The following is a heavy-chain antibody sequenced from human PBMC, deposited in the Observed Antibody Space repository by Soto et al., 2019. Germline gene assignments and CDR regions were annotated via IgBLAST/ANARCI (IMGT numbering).Heavy chain of an antibody. J-gene: IGHJ5*02. CDR1: GFTFSSYG. CDR2: IWYDGSNK. Sequence: PGGSLRLSCAASGFTFSSYGMHWVRQAPGKGLEWVAVIWYDGSNKYYADSVKGRFTISRDNSKNTLYLQMNSPRAEDTAVYYCARDLYTAMANWFDPWGQGTM. D-gene: IGHD5-18*01. V-gene: IGHV3-33*01. CDR3: ARDLYTAMANWFDP.